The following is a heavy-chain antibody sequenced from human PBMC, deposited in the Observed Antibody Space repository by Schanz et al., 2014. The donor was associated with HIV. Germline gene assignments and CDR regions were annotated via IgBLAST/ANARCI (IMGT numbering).Heavy chain of an antibody. Sequence: QVQLVESGGGVVQPGRSLRLSCVASGFNFNSYGMHWVRQAPGKGLEWATIIYSAGTTYYTDSVKGRFTISRDNSKNTLYLQMNSLGAEDTAVYYCAKVAIHSSGWLPFDYWGQGTLVTVSS. J-gene: IGHJ4*02. V-gene: IGHV3-NL1*01. D-gene: IGHD6-19*01. CDR2: IYSAGTT. CDR3: AKVAIHSSGWLPFDY. CDR1: GFNFNSYG.